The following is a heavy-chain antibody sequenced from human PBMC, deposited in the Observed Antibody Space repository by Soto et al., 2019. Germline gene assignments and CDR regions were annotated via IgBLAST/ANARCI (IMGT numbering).Heavy chain of an antibody. CDR2: ISAYNGNT. V-gene: IGHV1-18*04. D-gene: IGHD3-3*01. CDR3: ARFNFWSGYLFFGY. J-gene: IGHJ4*02. Sequence: ASVKVSCKASGYTFTSYGISWVRQAPGQGLEWMGWISAYNGNTNYAQKLQGRVTMTTDTPTSTAYMELRSLRSDDTAVYYCARFNFWSGYLFFGYWGQGTLVTVSS. CDR1: GYTFTSYG.